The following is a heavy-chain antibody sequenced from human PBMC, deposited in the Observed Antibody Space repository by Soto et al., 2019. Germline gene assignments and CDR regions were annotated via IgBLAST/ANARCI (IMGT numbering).Heavy chain of an antibody. D-gene: IGHD6-19*01. Sequence: QVQLVQSGAEVKKPGASVKVSCKASGYTFTSYGITWVRQAPGQALEWMGWISAYNGNTNYAQKLQGRVTMTTDTSTSTAYMELRSLRSDDTAVYYCARVSRGIAVAGTDYFDYWGQGTLVTVSS. CDR2: ISAYNGNT. V-gene: IGHV1-18*01. J-gene: IGHJ4*02. CDR1: GYTFTSYG. CDR3: ARVSRGIAVAGTDYFDY.